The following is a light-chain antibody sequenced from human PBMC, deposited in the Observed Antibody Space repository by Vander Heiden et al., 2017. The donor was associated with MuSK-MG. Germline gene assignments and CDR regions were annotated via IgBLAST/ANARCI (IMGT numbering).Light chain of an antibody. Sequence: EIVMTQSPAPLSSSPGESATSSSGAIQSVTSDLAWYQQRPGQSPKLLIYGASTRATDIPDRFTGSGSGTEFTLTISSLQSEDFAVYYCQQDNDWPSLTFGGGTRVEIK. CDR2: GAS. CDR3: QQDNDWPSLT. CDR1: QSVTSD. V-gene: IGKV3-15*01. J-gene: IGKJ4*01.